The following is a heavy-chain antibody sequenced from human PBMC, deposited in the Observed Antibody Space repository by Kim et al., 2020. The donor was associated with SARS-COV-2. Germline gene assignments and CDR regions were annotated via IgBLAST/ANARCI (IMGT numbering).Heavy chain of an antibody. Sequence: SETLSLTCTVSGGSISSSSFLWGWIRQPPGKRLEWIGSIYYSGPTYYNPSLKSRVTISVDTSKSQLSLKLSSVTAADTAVYYCARHSTIGGGCYCLLDYWGQGTLDTVSS. CDR3: ARHSTIGGGCYCLLDY. V-gene: IGHV4-39*01. CDR1: GGSISSSSFL. CDR2: IYYSGPT. D-gene: IGHD2-15*01. J-gene: IGHJ4*02.